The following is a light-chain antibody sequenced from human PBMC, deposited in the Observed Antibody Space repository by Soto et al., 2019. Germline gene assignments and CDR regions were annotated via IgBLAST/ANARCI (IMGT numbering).Light chain of an antibody. V-gene: IGLV2-14*01. CDR1: SSDVGGYNY. CDR2: EVS. CDR3: SSYTSSSFYV. Sequence: QSALTQPASVSGSPGQSITISCTGTSSDVGGYNYVSWYQQHPGKSPKLMIYEVSNRPSGVSNRFSGSKSGNTASLTISGLQAEDEADYYCSSYTSSSFYVFGTGTQLTGL. J-gene: IGLJ1*01.